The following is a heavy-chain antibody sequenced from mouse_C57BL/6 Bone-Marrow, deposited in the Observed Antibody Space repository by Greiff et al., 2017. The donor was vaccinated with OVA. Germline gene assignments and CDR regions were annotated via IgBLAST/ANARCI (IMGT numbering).Heavy chain of an antibody. V-gene: IGHV1-81*01. CDR3: ARERGITEDY. CDR2: IYPRSGNT. Sequence: VNVVESGAELARPGASVKLSCKASGYTFTSYGISWVKQRTGQGLEWIGEIYPRSGNTYYNEKFKGKATLTADKSSSTAYMELRSLTSEDSAVYFCARERGITEDYWGQGTTLTVSS. CDR1: GYTFTSYG. J-gene: IGHJ2*01. D-gene: IGHD2-4*01.